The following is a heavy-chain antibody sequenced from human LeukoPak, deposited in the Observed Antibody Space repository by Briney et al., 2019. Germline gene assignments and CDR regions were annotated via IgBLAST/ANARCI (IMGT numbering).Heavy chain of an antibody. D-gene: IGHD6-19*01. V-gene: IGHV3-9*01. CDR3: ARGRVGQWLVDAFDI. Sequence: PGRSLRLSCAASGFTFDDYAMHWVRQAPGKGLEWVSGISWNSGSIGYADSVKGRFTISRDNAKNSLYLQMNSLRAEDTAVYYCARGRVGQWLVDAFDIWGQGTMVTVSS. CDR1: GFTFDDYA. J-gene: IGHJ3*02. CDR2: ISWNSGSI.